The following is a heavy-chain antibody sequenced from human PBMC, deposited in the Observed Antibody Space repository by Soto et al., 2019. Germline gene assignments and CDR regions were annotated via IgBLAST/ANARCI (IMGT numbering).Heavy chain of an antibody. D-gene: IGHD6-6*01. CDR1: GGTFADFI. V-gene: IGHV1-69*01. CDR3: ARNGTYSSSRSQYSAMEV. Sequence: QVQLVQSGAEVKEPGSSVKVSCKASGGTFADFIMNWVRQTPGQGLEWMGGIVPMFGTATYAEKFKGRVTISATGSPRTAYMELTILSPADTPVFDCARNGTYSSSRSQYSAMEVWGQGTTVTVS. CDR2: IVPMFGTA. J-gene: IGHJ6*02.